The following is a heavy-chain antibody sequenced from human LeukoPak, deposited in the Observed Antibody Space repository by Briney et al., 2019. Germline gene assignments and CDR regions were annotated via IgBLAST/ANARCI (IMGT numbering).Heavy chain of an antibody. CDR1: GFTFSSYA. CDR3: ARRGITMIVVVISDYYYGMDV. CDR2: ISYDGSNK. J-gene: IGHJ6*02. Sequence: GGSLRLSCAASGFTFSSYAMHWVRQAPGKGLEWVAVISYDGSNKYYADSVKGRFTISRDNSKNTLYLQMNSLRAEDTAVYYCARRGITMIVVVISDYYYGMDVWGQGTTVTVSS. D-gene: IGHD3-22*01. V-gene: IGHV3-30-3*01.